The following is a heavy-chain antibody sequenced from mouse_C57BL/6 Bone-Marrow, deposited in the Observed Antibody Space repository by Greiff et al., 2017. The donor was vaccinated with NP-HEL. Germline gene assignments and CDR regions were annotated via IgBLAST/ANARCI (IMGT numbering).Heavy chain of an antibody. Sequence: VKLLESGAELVKPGASVKLSCKASGYTFTEYTIHWVKQRSGQGLEWIGWFYPGSGSIKYNEKFKDKATLTADKSSSTVYMELSRLTSEDSAVYFCARHEAGLRRRGPWFAYWGQGTLVTVSA. V-gene: IGHV1-62-2*01. J-gene: IGHJ3*01. D-gene: IGHD2-4*01. CDR3: ARHEAGLRRRGPWFAY. CDR2: FYPGSGSI. CDR1: GYTFTEYT.